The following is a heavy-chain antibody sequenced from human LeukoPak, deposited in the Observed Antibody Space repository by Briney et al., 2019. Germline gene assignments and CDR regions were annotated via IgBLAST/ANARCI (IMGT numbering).Heavy chain of an antibody. D-gene: IGHD3-16*01. CDR2: IIPIFGTA. J-gene: IGHJ6*03. CDR3: ARGWVDPSPGSYYYYYMDV. Sequence: SVKVSCKASGGTFSSYAISWVRQAPRQGLEWMGGIIPIFGTANYAQKFQGRVTITADESTSTAYMELSSLRSEDTAVYYCARGWVDPSPGSYYYYYMDVWAKGTTVTVSS. CDR1: GGTFSSYA. V-gene: IGHV1-69*01.